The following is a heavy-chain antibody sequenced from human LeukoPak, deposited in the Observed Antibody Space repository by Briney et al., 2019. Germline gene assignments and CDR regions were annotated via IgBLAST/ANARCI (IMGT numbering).Heavy chain of an antibody. CDR3: AKSTRGSGSYGYLDH. CDR2: ISAGGGAT. CDR1: EFNYSNYA. Sequence: GGSLRLSCAASEFNYSNYAMTWVRQAPGKGLEWVSTISAGGGATYYADSVKGRFTISRDNSKNTLYLQMNSLRAEDTAAYYCAKSTRGSGSYGYLDHWGQGTLVTVPS. V-gene: IGHV3-23*01. J-gene: IGHJ4*02. D-gene: IGHD3-10*01.